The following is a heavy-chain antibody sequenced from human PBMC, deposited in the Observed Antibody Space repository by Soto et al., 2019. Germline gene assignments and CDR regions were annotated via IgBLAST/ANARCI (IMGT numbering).Heavy chain of an antibody. Sequence: SETVSLTCAVYGGSFSGYYWSWIRQPPGKGLEWIGEINHSGSANYNPSLESRVTISVDTSKNQFSLNLNSVTAADTAVYYCARGRCSGGNCYPDLDYWGQGALVTVS. D-gene: IGHD2-15*01. CDR3: ARGRCSGGNCYPDLDY. CDR2: INHSGSA. CDR1: GGSFSGYY. J-gene: IGHJ4*02. V-gene: IGHV4-34*01.